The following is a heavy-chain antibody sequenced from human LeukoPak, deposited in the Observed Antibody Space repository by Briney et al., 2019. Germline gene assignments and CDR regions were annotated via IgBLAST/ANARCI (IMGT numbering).Heavy chain of an antibody. Sequence: GESLKISCKGSGYNFSTNWIGWVRQMPGKGLEWMGIIYPGDSDTRYNPSFQGQVTISVDKPVSTAYLQWSSLKASDTAMYFCARHPFRGTVTYFDYWGQGALVTVSS. J-gene: IGHJ4*02. CDR1: GYNFSTNW. V-gene: IGHV5-51*01. CDR3: ARHPFRGTVTYFDY. D-gene: IGHD4-11*01. CDR2: IYPGDSDT.